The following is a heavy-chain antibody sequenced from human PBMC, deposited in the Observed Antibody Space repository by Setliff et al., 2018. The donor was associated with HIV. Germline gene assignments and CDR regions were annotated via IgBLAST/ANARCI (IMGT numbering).Heavy chain of an antibody. Sequence: GGSLRLSCTAPGSTFNFFAVSWVRQAPGKGLEWISGISGCGSGSRTDYVDSVKGRFTISRDNSKNTLYLQMNSLRAEDTAVYYCAKPLTQWGVSPYHYAVDVWGQGTTVTVSS. D-gene: IGHD1-26*01. CDR3: AKPLTQWGVSPYHYAVDV. V-gene: IGHV3-23*01. CDR1: GSTFNFFA. J-gene: IGHJ6*02. CDR2: ISGCGSGSRT.